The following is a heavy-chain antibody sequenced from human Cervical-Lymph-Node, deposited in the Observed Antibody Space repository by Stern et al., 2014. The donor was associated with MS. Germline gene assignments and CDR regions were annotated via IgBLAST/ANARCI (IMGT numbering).Heavy chain of an antibody. Sequence: EVQLVQSGAEVKKPGESLKISCKLSGNSFTIYYIAWVRQMPGKGLEWMGVIYPYDSDTPYSPSFQGQVTISADKSITTAYLQWSSLRASDPAMYYCARHVQGFDYWGQGTLVTASS. J-gene: IGHJ4*02. CDR2: IYPYDSDT. V-gene: IGHV5-51*01. CDR3: ARHVQGFDY. CDR1: GNSFTIYY.